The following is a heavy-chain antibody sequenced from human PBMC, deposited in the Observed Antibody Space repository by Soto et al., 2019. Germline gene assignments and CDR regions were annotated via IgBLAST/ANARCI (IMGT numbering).Heavy chain of an antibody. CDR3: AQPTFTDGGVIGLDSFDI. J-gene: IGHJ3*02. CDR1: GFSLSPVGVG. Sequence: QITLKESAPTLVQPTQTLTLRCTFSGFSLSPVGVGVGWIRQPPGKALEWIAVIYWDNDKRYNPSLSNRLSTTMDHARIRMVVTMINRDPVDPVADYCAQPTFTDGGVIGLDSFDIWCQGTLVTVSS. D-gene: IGHD3-16*02. CDR2: IYWDNDK. V-gene: IGHV2-5*02.